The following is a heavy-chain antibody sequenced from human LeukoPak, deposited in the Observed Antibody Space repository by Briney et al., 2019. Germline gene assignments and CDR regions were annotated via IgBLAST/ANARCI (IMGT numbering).Heavy chain of an antibody. CDR3: ATRGVGATKVYYYYMDV. D-gene: IGHD1-26*01. CDR1: GYTLTELS. V-gene: IGHV1-24*01. J-gene: IGHJ6*03. CDR2: FDPEDGET. Sequence: ASVKVSCKVSGYTLTELSMHWARQAPGKGLEWMGGFDPEDGETIYAQKFQGRVTMTEDTSTDTAYMELSSLRSEDTAVYYCATRGVGATKVYYYYMDVWGKGTTVTVSS.